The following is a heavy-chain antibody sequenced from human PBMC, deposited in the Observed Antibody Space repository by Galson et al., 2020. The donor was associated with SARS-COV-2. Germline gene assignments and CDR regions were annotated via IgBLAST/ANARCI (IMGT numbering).Heavy chain of an antibody. V-gene: IGHV2-70*04. Sequence: SGPTLVKPTQTLTLTCTLSGFSLSTSGMRVSWIRQPPGKALEWLARIDWDDDKFYSTSLKTRVTISKDTSKNQVVLTMTNMDPVDTATYYCARMSYASGHHIDYWGQGTRVTVSS. D-gene: IGHD6-19*01. CDR1: GFSLSTSGMR. CDR3: ARMSYASGHHIDY. CDR2: IDWDDDK. J-gene: IGHJ4*02.